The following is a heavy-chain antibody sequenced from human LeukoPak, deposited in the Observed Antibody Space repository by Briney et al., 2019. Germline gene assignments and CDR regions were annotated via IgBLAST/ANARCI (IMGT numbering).Heavy chain of an antibody. Sequence: GGSLRLSCAASGFTFSDYYMSWIRQAPGKGLECVASIRYDGNEKYYMESVKGRFTTSRDHAKNPLYLQIDNLRAEDTARYFCARDRRRGVAGYGLDVWGQGTTVTVSS. J-gene: IGHJ6*02. CDR1: GFTFSDYY. CDR3: ARDRRRGVAGYGLDV. V-gene: IGHV3-7*01. CDR2: IRYDGNEK. D-gene: IGHD2-15*01.